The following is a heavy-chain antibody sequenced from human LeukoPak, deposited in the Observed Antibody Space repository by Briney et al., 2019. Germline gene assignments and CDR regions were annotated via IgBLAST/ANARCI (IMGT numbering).Heavy chain of an antibody. V-gene: IGHV3-48*01. D-gene: IGHD2-15*01. CDR1: GFTFSSYS. CDR2: ISSSSSTI. CDR3: ARALRIYCSGGSCYPLNAFDI. Sequence: GGSLRLSCAASGFTFSSYSMNWVRQAPGKGLEWVSYISSSSSTIYYADSVKGRFTISRDNAKNSLYLQMNSLRAEDTAVYYCARALRIYCSGGSCYPLNAFDIWGQGTMVTVSS. J-gene: IGHJ3*02.